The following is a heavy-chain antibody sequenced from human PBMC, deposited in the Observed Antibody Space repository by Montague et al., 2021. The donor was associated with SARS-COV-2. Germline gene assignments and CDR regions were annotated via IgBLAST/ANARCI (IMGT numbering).Heavy chain of an antibody. D-gene: IGHD6-6*01. CDR2: IYYTGHT. V-gene: IGHV4-61*01. CDR1: GASVASGNFY. J-gene: IGHJ4*02. CDR3: ARSRANVPSRPGFDY. Sequence: SETLSPSCTVSGASVASGNFYWSWIRQPPGKGLEWIGYIYYTGHTNYNPCLQSRVTIPVDPSKNQFSLTLTSVTAADTAVYYCARSRANVPSRPGFDYWGQGALVTVSS.